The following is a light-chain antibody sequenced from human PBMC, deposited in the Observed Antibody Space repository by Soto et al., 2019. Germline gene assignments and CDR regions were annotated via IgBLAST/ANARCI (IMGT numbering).Light chain of an antibody. V-gene: IGKV3-15*01. CDR1: QSVSSN. CDR2: GAS. Sequence: EIVLTQSPGTLSLSPGERATLSCRASQSVSSNLAWYQQKPGQAPRLLIYGASTRATDVPARFSGSGSGTEFTLTISSLQSEDFAVYYCQQYNRWPLTFGGGTKVDIK. J-gene: IGKJ4*01. CDR3: QQYNRWPLT.